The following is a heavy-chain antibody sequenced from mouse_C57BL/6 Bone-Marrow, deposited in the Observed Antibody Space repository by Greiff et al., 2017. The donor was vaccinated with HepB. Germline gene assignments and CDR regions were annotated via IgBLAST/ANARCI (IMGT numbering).Heavy chain of an antibody. V-gene: IGHV1-72*01. D-gene: IGHD2-5*01. CDR3: ARHYSNYERFAY. Sequence: VQLQQPGAELVKPGASVKLSCKASGYTFTSYWMHWVKQRPGRGLEWIGRIDPNSGGTKYNEKFKSKATLTVDKHSSTAYMQLSSLTSEDSAVYYCARHYSNYERFAYWGQGTLVTVSA. J-gene: IGHJ3*01. CDR1: GYTFTSYW. CDR2: IDPNSGGT.